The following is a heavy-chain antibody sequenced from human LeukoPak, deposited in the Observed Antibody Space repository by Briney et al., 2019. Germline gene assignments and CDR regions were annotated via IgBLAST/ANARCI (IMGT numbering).Heavy chain of an antibody. CDR2: IIPILDIP. CDR3: TRNYYGSGSSPFDP. Sequence: ASVKVSCKASGGTFSTDAINWVRQAPGQGPEWVGRIIPILDIPNYAQKFQGRVTISADKSTNTAYLELSSLRSEDTALYYCTRNYYGSGSSPFDPWGQGTLVIVSS. CDR1: GGTFSTDA. J-gene: IGHJ5*02. V-gene: IGHV1-69*04. D-gene: IGHD3-10*01.